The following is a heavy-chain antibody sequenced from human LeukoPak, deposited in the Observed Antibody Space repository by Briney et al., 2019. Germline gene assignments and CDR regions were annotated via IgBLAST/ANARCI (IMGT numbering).Heavy chain of an antibody. CDR3: AKDTFGTELNYYDWSH. CDR2: ISGSGGST. V-gene: IGHV3-23*01. J-gene: IGHJ4*02. Sequence: GGSLRLSCAASGFTFSSYAMSWVRQAPGKGLEWVSAISGSGGSTYYADSVKGRFTISRDNSKNTLYLQMNSLRAEDTAVYYCAKDTFGTELNYYDWSHWGQGTLVTVSS. D-gene: IGHD3-22*01. CDR1: GFTFSSYA.